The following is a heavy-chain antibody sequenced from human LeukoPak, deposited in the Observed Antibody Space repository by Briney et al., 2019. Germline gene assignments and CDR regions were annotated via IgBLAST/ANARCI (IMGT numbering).Heavy chain of an antibody. CDR1: GYTFTSYA. D-gene: IGHD3-22*01. CDR2: INVGNGNT. CDR3: ARVLYYYDSSSPRGY. Sequence: ASVKVSCKASGYTFTSYAMQWVRQAPGQRLEWMGWINVGNGNTKYSQKFQGRVTITRDTAASTAYMELSSLRSEDTAVYFCARVLYYYDSSSPRGYWGQGTLVTVSS. V-gene: IGHV1-3*01. J-gene: IGHJ4*02.